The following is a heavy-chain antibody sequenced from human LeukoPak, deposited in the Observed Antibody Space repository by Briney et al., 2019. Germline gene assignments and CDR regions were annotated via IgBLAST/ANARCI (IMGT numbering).Heavy chain of an antibody. CDR2: ISAYNGNT. CDR3: ARAPLITMIVVVLPHAFDI. J-gene: IGHJ3*02. Sequence: ASVKVSCKASGYTFTNYGISWVRQAPGQGLEWMGWISAYNGNTHYAQKLQGRVTMTTDTSTSTAYMELRSLRSDDTAVYYCARAPLITMIVVVLPHAFDIWGQGTMVTVSS. CDR1: GYTFTNYG. V-gene: IGHV1-18*01. D-gene: IGHD3-22*01.